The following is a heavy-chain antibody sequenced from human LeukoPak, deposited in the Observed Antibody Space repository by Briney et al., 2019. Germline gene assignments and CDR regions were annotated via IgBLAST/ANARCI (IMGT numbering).Heavy chain of an antibody. Sequence: GGSLRLSCAASGFTFSDYYVSWIRQAPGKGLEWVSYISSSGSTIYYADSVKGRFTISRDNARNSLYLQMNSLRAEDTAVYYCARGFPDGYNLYYFDYWGQGTLVTVSS. D-gene: IGHD5-24*01. CDR2: ISSSGSTI. CDR1: GFTFSDYY. CDR3: ARGFPDGYNLYYFDY. V-gene: IGHV3-11*01. J-gene: IGHJ4*02.